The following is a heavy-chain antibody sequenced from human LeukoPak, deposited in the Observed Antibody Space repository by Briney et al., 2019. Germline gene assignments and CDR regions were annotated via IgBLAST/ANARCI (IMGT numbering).Heavy chain of an antibody. Sequence: GSSVKVSCRASGGTFTSYSLGWVRQAPGDGLEWMGNIIPLFGTTNYAQKFQGRVTFTTDETAGTVFMELSNLNSDDTAIYYCAREGNGGSDSWGQGTLVTVSS. V-gene: IGHV1-69*05. CDR3: AREGNGGSDS. D-gene: IGHD2-8*01. CDR1: GGTFTSYS. J-gene: IGHJ5*01. CDR2: IIPLFGTT.